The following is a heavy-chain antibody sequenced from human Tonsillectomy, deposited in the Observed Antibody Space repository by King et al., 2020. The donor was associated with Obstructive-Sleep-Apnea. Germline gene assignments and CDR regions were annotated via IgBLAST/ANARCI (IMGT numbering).Heavy chain of an antibody. D-gene: IGHD4-17*01. V-gene: IGHV3-15*01. J-gene: IGHJ6*02. CDR3: TTGYGDPYYYYYGMDV. CDR2: IKSKTDGGTK. Sequence: VQLVESGGGLVKPGGSLRLSCAASGFTFSNAWMSWVRQAPGKGLEWVGRIKSKTDGGTKDYGAPVKGRFTISRDDSKNTLYLQMNSLETEDTAVYYCTTGYGDPYYYYYGMDVWGQGTTVTVSS. CDR1: GFTFSNAW.